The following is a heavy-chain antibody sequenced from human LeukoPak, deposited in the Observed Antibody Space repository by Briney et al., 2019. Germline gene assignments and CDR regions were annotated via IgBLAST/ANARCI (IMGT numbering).Heavy chain of an antibody. V-gene: IGHV3-30-3*01. CDR3: AREKMATIPFDY. Sequence: GGSLRLSCTASGFTFSSYAMHWVRQAPGKGLEWVAVISYDGSNKYYADPVKGRFTISRDNSKNTLYLQMDSLRAEDTAVYYCAREKMATIPFDYWGQGTLVTVSS. J-gene: IGHJ4*02. CDR2: ISYDGSNK. D-gene: IGHD5-24*01. CDR1: GFTFSSYA.